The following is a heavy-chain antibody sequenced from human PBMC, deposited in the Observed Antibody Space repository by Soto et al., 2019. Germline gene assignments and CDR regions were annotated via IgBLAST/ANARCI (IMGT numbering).Heavy chain of an antibody. J-gene: IGHJ6*02. CDR2: ILYDGSNK. CDR3: ARRRDGYNLGMDV. V-gene: IGHV3-30-3*01. D-gene: IGHD5-12*01. Sequence: GGSLRLSCAASGFTFSSCAMHWVRQAPDKGLEWVALILYDGSNKNYADSVKGRFTISRDNSKNTLYLQMNSLRAEDTAVYYCARRRDGYNLGMDVWGQGTTVTVSS. CDR1: GFTFSSCA.